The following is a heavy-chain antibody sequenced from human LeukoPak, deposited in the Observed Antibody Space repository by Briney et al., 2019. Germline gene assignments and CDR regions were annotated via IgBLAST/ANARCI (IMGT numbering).Heavy chain of an antibody. V-gene: IGHV3-21*05. Sequence: GGSLRLSCAASGFTFSSYCMNWVRQAPGKGLEWVSYINRSSSDIYYADSVKGRFTISRDNAKNSLYVQMNRLRAEDTAVYYCATDHCGNTSCYGSEMGACDIWGQGKRVTVSS. CDR2: INRSSSDI. J-gene: IGHJ3*02. D-gene: IGHD2-2*01. CDR1: GFTFSSYC. CDR3: ATDHCGNTSCYGSEMGACDI.